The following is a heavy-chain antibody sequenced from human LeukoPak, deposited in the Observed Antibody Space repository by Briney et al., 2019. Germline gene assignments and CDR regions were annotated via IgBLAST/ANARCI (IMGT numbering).Heavy chain of an antibody. V-gene: IGHV3-23*01. D-gene: IGHD3-3*01. Sequence: GGSLRLSCAASGFTFSSYAMSWVRQAPGKGLEWVSAISGSGGSTYYADSVKGRFTISRDNSKNTLYLQMNSLRAEDTAVYYCAKDAPHYDFWSGYFDLFDYWGQGTLVTVSS. J-gene: IGHJ4*02. CDR2: ISGSGGST. CDR3: AKDAPHYDFWSGYFDLFDY. CDR1: GFTFSSYA.